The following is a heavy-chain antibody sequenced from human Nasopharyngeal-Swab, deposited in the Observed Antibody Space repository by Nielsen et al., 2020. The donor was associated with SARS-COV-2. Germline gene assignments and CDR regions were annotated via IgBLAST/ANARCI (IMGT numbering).Heavy chain of an antibody. CDR2: INHSGST. D-gene: IGHD5-18*01. CDR1: GRSFSSSSYY. Sequence: SQTLSLTCTVFGRSFSSSSYYWSWIRQPPGKGLEWIGEINHSGSTNYNPSLKSRVTISVDTSKNQFSLKLSAVTAADTAVYYCAREDTAMGEIFDYWGQGTLVTDSS. V-gene: IGHV4-39*07. J-gene: IGHJ4*02. CDR3: AREDTAMGEIFDY.